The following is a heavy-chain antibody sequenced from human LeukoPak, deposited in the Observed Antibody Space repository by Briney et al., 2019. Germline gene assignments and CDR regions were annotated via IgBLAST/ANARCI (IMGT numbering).Heavy chain of an antibody. CDR3: ARHTIRGYDVSTFDY. CDR1: GGSFSGYY. CDR2: INHSGST. J-gene: IGHJ4*02. V-gene: IGHV4-34*01. D-gene: IGHD5-12*01. Sequence: SETLSLTCAVYGGSFSGYYWSWIRQPPGKGLEWIGEINHSGSTNYNPSLKSRVTISVDTSKNQFSLKLSSVTAADTAVYYCARHTIRGYDVSTFDYWGQGTLVTVSS.